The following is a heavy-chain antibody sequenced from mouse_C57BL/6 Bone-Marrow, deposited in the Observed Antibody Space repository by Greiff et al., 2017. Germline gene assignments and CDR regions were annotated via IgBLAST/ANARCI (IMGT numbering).Heavy chain of an antibody. V-gene: IGHV1-81*01. D-gene: IGHD1-1*01. CDR3: ARLALTTVVAFSFDC. J-gene: IGHJ2*01. Sequence: VKLKESGAELARPGASVKLSCKASGYTFTSYGISWVKQRTGQGLEWIGEIYPRSGNTYYNEKFKGKATLTADKSSSTAYMELRSLTSEDSAVYFCARLALTTVVAFSFDCWGQGTTLTVSS. CDR1: GYTFTSYG. CDR2: IYPRSGNT.